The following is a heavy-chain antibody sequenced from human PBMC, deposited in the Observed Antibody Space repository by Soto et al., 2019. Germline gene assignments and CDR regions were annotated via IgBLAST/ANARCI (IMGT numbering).Heavy chain of an antibody. CDR1: GFTFSNAW. J-gene: IGHJ3*02. D-gene: IGHD7-27*01. CDR3: TTDRLGIGAFDI. Sequence: GGSLRLSCAASGFTFSNAWMSWVRQAPGKGLEWVGRIKSKTDGGTTDYAAPVKGRFTISRDDSKNTLYLQMNSLKTEDTAVYYCTTDRLGIGAFDIWGQGTMVTVSS. CDR2: IKSKTDGGTT. V-gene: IGHV3-15*01.